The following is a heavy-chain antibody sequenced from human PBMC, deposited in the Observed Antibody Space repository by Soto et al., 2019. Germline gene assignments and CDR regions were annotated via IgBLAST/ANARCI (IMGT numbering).Heavy chain of an antibody. CDR3: AHSRSYGSGSNWGFDS. CDR1: GFSLSTSGVG. V-gene: IGHV2-5*02. Sequence: SGPTLVNPTQTLTLTCTFSGFSLSTSGVGVGWIRQPPGKALERLALIYWDDDKRYSPSLKSRLTITKDTSKNQVVLTLTNMDPVDTATYYCAHSRSYGSGSNWGFDSWGQGTQVTVSS. D-gene: IGHD3-10*01. J-gene: IGHJ4*02. CDR2: IYWDDDK.